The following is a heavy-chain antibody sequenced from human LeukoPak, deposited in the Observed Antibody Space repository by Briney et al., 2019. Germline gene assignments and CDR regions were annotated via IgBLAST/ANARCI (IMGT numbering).Heavy chain of an antibody. V-gene: IGHV1-2*02. D-gene: IGHD3-9*01. J-gene: IGHJ5*02. CDR1: GYTFTGYY. CDR3: ARNEDYDILTGYYAWFDP. Sequence: GASVKVSCKASGYTFTGYYMHWVRQAPGQGLEWMGWINPNSGGTNYAQKFQGRVTMTRDTSISTAYMELSRLRSDDTAVYYCARNEDYDILTGYYAWFDPWGQGTLVTASS. CDR2: INPNSGGT.